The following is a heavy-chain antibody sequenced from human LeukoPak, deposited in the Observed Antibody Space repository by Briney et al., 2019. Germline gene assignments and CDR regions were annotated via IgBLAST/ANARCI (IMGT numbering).Heavy chain of an antibody. V-gene: IGHV4-30-4*08. J-gene: IGHJ4*02. D-gene: IGHD4-11*01. CDR1: GGSISSGDYY. Sequence: PSETLSLTCTVSGGSISSGDYYWSWIRQPPGKGLEWIGYIYYSGSTYYNPSLKSRVTISVDTSKNRFSLKLSSVTAADTAVYYCARELSYSLSRSYYFDYWGQGTLVTVSS. CDR3: ARELSYSLSRSYYFDY. CDR2: IYYSGST.